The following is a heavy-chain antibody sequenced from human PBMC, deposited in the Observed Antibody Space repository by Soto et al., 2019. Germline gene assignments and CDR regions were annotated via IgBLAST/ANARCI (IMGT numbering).Heavy chain of an antibody. V-gene: IGHV1-69*13. Sequence: SVKVSCKASGATFSSYAISWVRQAPGQGLQWMGGIIPIFGTANYAQKFQGRVTITADESTSTAYMELSSLRSGDTAVYYCARRLGLAAAGMNFDYWGQGXLVTVYS. CDR3: ARRLGLAAAGMNFDY. CDR2: IIPIFGTA. D-gene: IGHD6-13*01. CDR1: GATFSSYA. J-gene: IGHJ4*02.